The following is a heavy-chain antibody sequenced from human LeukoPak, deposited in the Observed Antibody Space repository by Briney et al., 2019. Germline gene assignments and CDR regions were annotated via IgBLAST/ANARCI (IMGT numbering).Heavy chain of an antibody. Sequence: PGGSLRLSCEASGFTFRSYGMSWVRQGPGKALEGVSCISGRGGETAYADFVKGRFTISRDNSKNTLFLQMNSLRAEDTAVYYCAKDLKGLYDYVRGSYAIDIWGHGTMVTVSS. CDR2: ISGRGGET. V-gene: IGHV3-23*01. D-gene: IGHD3-16*01. J-gene: IGHJ3*02. CDR3: AKDLKGLYDYVRGSYAIDI. CDR1: GFTFRSYG.